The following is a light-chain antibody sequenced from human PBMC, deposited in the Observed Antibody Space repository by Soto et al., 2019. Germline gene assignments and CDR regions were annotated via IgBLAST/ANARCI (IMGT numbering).Light chain of an antibody. J-gene: IGKJ1*01. CDR2: KAS. CDR3: QQYINGWT. V-gene: IGKV1-5*03. CDR1: QTIFSW. Sequence: FQMTQSPSTLSASVGDRVNITCRASQTIFSWLAWYQQKPGKAPKLLIYKASSLESGVPSSYSGSGSGTEFTLTISGLQPDDFATYYCQQYINGWTFGQGTKVEIK.